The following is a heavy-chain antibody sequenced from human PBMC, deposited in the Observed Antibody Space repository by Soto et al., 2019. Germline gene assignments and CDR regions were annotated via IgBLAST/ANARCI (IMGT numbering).Heavy chain of an antibody. V-gene: IGHV1-18*01. CDR3: ARDGTGVRY. CDR1: GYTLPSYG. CDR2: ISAYNGNT. J-gene: IGHJ4*02. Sequence: QVQLVQAGAEVKKPGASVKVSCKASGYTLPSYGISWGRQAPGQGLEWMGWISAYNGNTNYAQKLQGRVTMTTDTSTSKVYMEVRSLRSDDTAVYSCARDGTGVRYWGQGTLGTVSS.